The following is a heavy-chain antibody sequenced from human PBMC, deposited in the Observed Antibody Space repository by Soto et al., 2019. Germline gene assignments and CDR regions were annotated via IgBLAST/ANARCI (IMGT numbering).Heavy chain of an antibody. CDR3: AKDPRVHYYGSGSSSY. V-gene: IGHV3-23*01. CDR2: ISGTAAST. J-gene: IGHJ4*02. D-gene: IGHD3-10*01. CDR1: GFTFSNYA. Sequence: GGSLRLSCAASGFTFSNYAMSLVRQAPGKGLECVSAISGTAASTYYADSVKGRFTISRDNSNNTLYLQMNSLRAEDTAVYYCAKDPRVHYYGSGSSSYWGQGTLVTVSS.